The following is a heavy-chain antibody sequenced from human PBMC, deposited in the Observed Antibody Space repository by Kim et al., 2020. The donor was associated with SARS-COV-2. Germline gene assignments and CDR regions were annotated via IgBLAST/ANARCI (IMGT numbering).Heavy chain of an antibody. CDR1: GFTFSSYA. CDR2: ISGSGGST. CDR3: AKDQATRGFDYYYGMDV. V-gene: IGHV3-23*01. D-gene: IGHD1-26*01. J-gene: IGHJ6*02. Sequence: GGSLRLSCATSGFTFSSYAMSWVRQAPGKGLEWVSAISGSGGSTYYADSVKGRFTISRDNSKNTLYLQMNSLRAEDTAVNYCAKDQATRGFDYYYGMDVWGQGTTVTVSS.